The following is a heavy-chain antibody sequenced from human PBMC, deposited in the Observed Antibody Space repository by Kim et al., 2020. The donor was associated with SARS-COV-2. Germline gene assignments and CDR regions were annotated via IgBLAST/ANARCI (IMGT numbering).Heavy chain of an antibody. CDR1: GDSVSSNSAA. D-gene: IGHD6-19*01. Sequence: SQTLSLTCAISGDSVSSNSAAWNWIRQSPSRGLEWLGRTYYRSKWYNDYAVSVKSRITINPDTSKNQFSLQLNSVTPEDTAVYYCARWGDGWSTPYYYYGMDVWGQGTTVTVSS. CDR2: TYYRSKWYN. V-gene: IGHV6-1*01. CDR3: ARWGDGWSTPYYYYGMDV. J-gene: IGHJ6*02.